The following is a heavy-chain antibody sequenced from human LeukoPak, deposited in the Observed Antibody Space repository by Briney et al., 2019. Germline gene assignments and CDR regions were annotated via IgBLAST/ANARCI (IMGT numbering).Heavy chain of an antibody. D-gene: IGHD6-6*01. CDR3: ARTARPRLMDV. Sequence: SETLPLTCTVSGGSISSYYWSWIRQPPGKGLEWIGYIYYSGSTNYNPSLKSRVTISVDTSKNQFSLKLSSVTAADTAVYYCARTARPRLMDVWGQGTTVTVSS. CDR1: GGSISSYY. V-gene: IGHV4-59*08. J-gene: IGHJ6*02. CDR2: IYYSGST.